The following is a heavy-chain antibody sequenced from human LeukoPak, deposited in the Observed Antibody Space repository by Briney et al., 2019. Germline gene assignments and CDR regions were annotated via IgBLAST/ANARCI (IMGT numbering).Heavy chain of an antibody. Sequence: GASVKVSCKVSGYTLTELSMHWVRQAPGKGLEWMGWMNPNSGNTGYAQKFQGRVTITRNTSISTAYMELSSLRSEDTAVYYCARGSHDYGDYLLDYYYMDVWGKGTTVTVSS. CDR2: MNPNSGNT. D-gene: IGHD4-17*01. CDR1: GYTLTELS. J-gene: IGHJ6*03. CDR3: ARGSHDYGDYLLDYYYMDV. V-gene: IGHV1-8*03.